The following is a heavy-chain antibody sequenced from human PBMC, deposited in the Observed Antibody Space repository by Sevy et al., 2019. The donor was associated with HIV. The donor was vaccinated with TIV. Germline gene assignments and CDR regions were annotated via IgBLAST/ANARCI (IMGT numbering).Heavy chain of an antibody. CDR3: ATNTDYGDSDY. V-gene: IGHV1-24*01. Sequence: ASVKVSCKVSGYTLTELSMHCVRQAPGKGREWMGSFDTEDGERLYAQKFQGRVNMTEDTSTDTAYMELSSLRSEDKAVYYCATNTDYGDSDYWGQGTLVTVSS. CDR1: GYTLTELS. CDR2: FDTEDGER. D-gene: IGHD4-17*01. J-gene: IGHJ4*02.